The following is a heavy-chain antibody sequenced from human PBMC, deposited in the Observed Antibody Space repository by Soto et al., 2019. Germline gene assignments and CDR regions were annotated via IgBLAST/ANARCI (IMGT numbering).Heavy chain of an antibody. Sequence: QVQLVQSGAEVKRPGSSVKVSCKASGGTFSTNTISWVRQAPGQGLEWIGRIIPFSGTSNSAQKFQGRVTITADESTCTSYLERSSLSSEDTAVYYCASDRCNTRTCTRDSFFAPWGQGTLVTVSS. CDR3: ASDRCNTRTCTRDSFFAP. J-gene: IGHJ5*02. D-gene: IGHD2-21*02. CDR2: IIPFSGTS. CDR1: GGTFSTNT. V-gene: IGHV1-69*18.